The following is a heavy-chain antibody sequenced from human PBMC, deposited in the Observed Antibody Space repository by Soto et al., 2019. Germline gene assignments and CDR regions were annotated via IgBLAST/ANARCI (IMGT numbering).Heavy chain of an antibody. CDR3: ARWDGYADL. V-gene: IGHV3-23*01. J-gene: IGHJ4*01. CDR1: GFSVSTYS. CDR2: ISVSGDTT. Sequence: EVQLLESGGGLVQPGGSLGLSCAASGFSVSTYSFAWVRQTPAKGLAWVSGISVSGDTTFYIDSVRGRFTISRDTSKNTLDLQMHSLRVEDSAVYFCARWDGYADLWGHGTLVTVSS. D-gene: IGHD1-1*01.